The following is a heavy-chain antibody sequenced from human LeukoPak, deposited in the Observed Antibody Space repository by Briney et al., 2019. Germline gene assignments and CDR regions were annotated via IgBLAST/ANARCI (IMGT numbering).Heavy chain of an antibody. V-gene: IGHV4-59*12. CDR3: ARDPVVPATSMQFDWYFDL. J-gene: IGHJ2*01. CDR2: IYYSGST. CDR1: GGFISSYY. Sequence: SEALSLTCTVSGGFISSYYWSWIRQPPGKGLEWIGYIYYSGSTNYNPSLKSRVTISVDTSKNQFSLKLSSVTAADTAVYYCARDPVVPATSMQFDWYFDLWGRGTLITVSS. D-gene: IGHD2-15*01.